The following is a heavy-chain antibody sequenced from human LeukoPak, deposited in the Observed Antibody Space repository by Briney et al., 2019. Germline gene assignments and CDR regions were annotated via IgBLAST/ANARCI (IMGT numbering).Heavy chain of an antibody. CDR2: INPSGGST. Sequence: ASVKVSCKASGYTFTSYYMHWVRQAPGQGLEWMGIINPSGGSTSYAHKFQGRVTMTRDTSTSTVYMELSSLRSEDTAVYYCARDRQQKAPAYYFDYWGQGTLVTVSS. J-gene: IGHJ4*02. V-gene: IGHV1-46*01. CDR1: GYTFTSYY. D-gene: IGHD1/OR15-1a*01. CDR3: ARDRQQKAPAYYFDY.